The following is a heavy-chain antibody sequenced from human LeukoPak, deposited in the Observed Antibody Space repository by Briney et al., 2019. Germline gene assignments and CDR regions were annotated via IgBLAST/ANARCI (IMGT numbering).Heavy chain of an antibody. CDR2: IYTSGST. Sequence: PSQTLSLTCTVSGGSISSGSYYWSWIRQPAGKGLEWIGRIYTSGSTNYNPSLKSRVTISVDTSKNQFSLKLSSVTAADTAVYYCARWPYYGGDCPSGFDPWGQGTLVTVSS. CDR1: GGSISSGSYY. D-gene: IGHD2-21*02. CDR3: ARWPYYGGDCPSGFDP. V-gene: IGHV4-61*02. J-gene: IGHJ5*02.